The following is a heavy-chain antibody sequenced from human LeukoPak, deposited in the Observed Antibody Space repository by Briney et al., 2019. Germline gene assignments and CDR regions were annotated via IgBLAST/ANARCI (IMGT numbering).Heavy chain of an antibody. V-gene: IGHV3-21*01. D-gene: IGHD2-15*01. J-gene: IGHJ4*02. CDR3: ARIPRASGGRDFDY. Sequence: PGGSLRLSCAASGFKFSSYSMKWVRQAPGKGLEWVSFISSGSSYIYYADSLKGRFTISRDNSKNTLYLQMNSLRTEDTAMYYCARIPRASGGRDFDYWGQGTLVTVSS. CDR1: GFKFSSYS. CDR2: ISSGSSYI.